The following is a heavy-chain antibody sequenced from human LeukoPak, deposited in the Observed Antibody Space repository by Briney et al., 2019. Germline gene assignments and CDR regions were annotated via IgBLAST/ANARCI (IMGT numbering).Heavy chain of an antibody. D-gene: IGHD5-24*01. Sequence: GGSLRLSCAGSGVSFDDYAMHWVRQAPGKGLEWVAGINWNSGTLGYADSVKGRFTISRDNAKNSLYLQMNSLRADATAVYYCARGVLQRSWFDPWGQGTLVTVSS. CDR3: ARGVLQRSWFDP. V-gene: IGHV3-9*01. J-gene: IGHJ5*02. CDR1: GVSFDDYA. CDR2: INWNSGTL.